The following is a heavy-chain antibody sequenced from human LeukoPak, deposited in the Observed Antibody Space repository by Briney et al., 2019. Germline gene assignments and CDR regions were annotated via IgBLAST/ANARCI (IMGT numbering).Heavy chain of an antibody. CDR1: GFTFSNYW. D-gene: IGHD2-2*01. J-gene: IGHJ5*02. CDR2: ILSDGSSA. V-gene: IGHV3-74*01. Sequence: PGGSLRLSCAASGFTFSNYWMHWVRQTPGKGLVWVSRILSDGSSANYADSVKGRFTISRDNAKNTLYLQMNSLRAEDTAVYYCVRGYCAVTSCYFSSSYNRFDPWGQGTLVTVSS. CDR3: VRGYCAVTSCYFSSSYNRFDP.